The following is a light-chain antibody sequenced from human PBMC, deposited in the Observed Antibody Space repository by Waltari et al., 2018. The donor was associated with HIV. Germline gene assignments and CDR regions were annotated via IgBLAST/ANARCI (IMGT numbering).Light chain of an antibody. V-gene: IGKV1-5*01. CDR1: QSLTSW. Sequence: DIQMTQSPATLSAFLGGMVTITCRASQSLTSWLNWLPETPGLAWYQYKPGRAPRLLIYGASTWNEGVSSRFSGSGSGSDFTLTITNLQPDDFATYFCQQYSSFPVTFGQG. CDR2: GAS. CDR3: QQYSSFPVT. J-gene: IGKJ2*01.